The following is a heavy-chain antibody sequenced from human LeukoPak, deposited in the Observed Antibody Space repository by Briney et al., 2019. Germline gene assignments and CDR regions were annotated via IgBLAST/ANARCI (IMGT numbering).Heavy chain of an antibody. J-gene: IGHJ4*02. Sequence: GGSLRLSCAASGFTVRNNYMSWVRQAPGKGLEWVSVIYSGGSTYYADSVKGRFTISRDNSKNTLYLQMNSLRAEDTAVYFCATGERMVRGNGVDYWGQGTLVTVSS. CDR3: ATGERMVRGNGVDY. CDR1: GFTVRNNY. CDR2: IYSGGST. V-gene: IGHV3-66*01. D-gene: IGHD3-10*01.